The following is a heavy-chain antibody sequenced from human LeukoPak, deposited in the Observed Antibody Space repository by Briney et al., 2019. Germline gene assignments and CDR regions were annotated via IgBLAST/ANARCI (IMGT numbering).Heavy chain of an antibody. CDR1: GFTFSSYG. J-gene: IGHJ4*02. Sequence: GGSLRLSCAASGFTFSSYGMHWVRQAPGKGLEAVAVISYDGSNKYYADSVKGRFTISRDNSKNTLYLQMNSLRAEDTAVYYCAKDGVVGAGLFDYWGQGTLVTVSS. CDR3: AKDGVVGAGLFDY. CDR2: ISYDGSNK. V-gene: IGHV3-30*18. D-gene: IGHD1-26*01.